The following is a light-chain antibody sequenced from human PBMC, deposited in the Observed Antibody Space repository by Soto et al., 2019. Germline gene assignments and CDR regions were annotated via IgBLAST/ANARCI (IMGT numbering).Light chain of an antibody. CDR2: GTS. J-gene: IGKJ2*01. Sequence: EIVMTQSPVILSVSPGERAALSCRASQNVGSNFAWYQQRPGQAPRVLIYGTSTRATGVPARFSGSGSGTDXTLXXSSLQSEDFAVXDXQQYNNWPYTFGQGTRLEIK. V-gene: IGKV3-15*01. CDR3: QQYNNWPYT. CDR1: QNVGSN.